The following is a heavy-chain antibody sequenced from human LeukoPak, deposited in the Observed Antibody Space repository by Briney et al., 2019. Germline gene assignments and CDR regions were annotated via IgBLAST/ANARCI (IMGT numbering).Heavy chain of an antibody. Sequence: GASVKVSCKASGYTFTSYYMHWVRQAPGQGLEWMGIINPSGGSTSYAQKFQGRVTMTRDTSTSTVYMELSSLRSEDTAVYYCAGDAQRIVGAPYYYYMDVWGKGTTVTVSS. CDR2: INPSGGST. CDR1: GYTFTSYY. D-gene: IGHD1-26*01. CDR3: AGDAQRIVGAPYYYYMDV. J-gene: IGHJ6*03. V-gene: IGHV1-46*01.